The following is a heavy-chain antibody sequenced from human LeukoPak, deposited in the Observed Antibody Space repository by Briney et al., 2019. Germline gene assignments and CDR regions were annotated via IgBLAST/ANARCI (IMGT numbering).Heavy chain of an antibody. CDR3: ARGQWDSSGWYLHFDY. Sequence: PGESLRLSCAASGFTVSSNFMSWVRQAPGKGLEWVSVIYSGGSTYYADSVKGRFTISRDKSKNTVYLQMNSLRAEDTAIYYCARGQWDSSGWYLHFDYWGQGTLVTVSS. D-gene: IGHD6-19*01. J-gene: IGHJ4*02. V-gene: IGHV3-53*01. CDR1: GFTVSSNF. CDR2: IYSGGST.